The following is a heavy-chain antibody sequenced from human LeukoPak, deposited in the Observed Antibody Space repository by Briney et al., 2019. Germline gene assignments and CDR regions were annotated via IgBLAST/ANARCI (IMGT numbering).Heavy chain of an antibody. D-gene: IGHD3-10*01. CDR1: GFTFSSYG. Sequence: GGSLRLSCAASGFTFSSYGMHWVRQAPGKGLEWVAFIRYDGSNKYYADSVKGRFTISRDNSKNTLYLQMSSLRAEDTAVYYCAKDGKSSYYYGSGNYYYYYMDVWGKGTTVTIPS. CDR3: AKDGKSSYYYGSGNYYYYYMDV. V-gene: IGHV3-30*02. CDR2: IRYDGSNK. J-gene: IGHJ6*03.